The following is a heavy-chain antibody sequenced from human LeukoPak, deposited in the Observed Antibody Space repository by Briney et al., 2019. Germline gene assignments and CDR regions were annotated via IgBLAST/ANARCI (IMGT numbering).Heavy chain of an antibody. V-gene: IGHV3-23*01. Sequence: GGSLRLSCAASGFTFSSYAMSWVRQAPGKGLEWVSAISGSGGSTYYADSVKGRFTISRENAKNSLYLQMNSLRAGDTAVYYCARVGYYYGMDVWGQGTTVTVYS. CDR1: GFTFSSYA. J-gene: IGHJ6*02. CDR3: ARVGYYYGMDV. CDR2: ISGSGGST.